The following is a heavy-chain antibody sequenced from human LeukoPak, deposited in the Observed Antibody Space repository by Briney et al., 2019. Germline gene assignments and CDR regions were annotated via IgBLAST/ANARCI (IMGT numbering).Heavy chain of an antibody. D-gene: IGHD2-21*01. J-gene: IGHJ4*02. CDR1: GGSISSSNW. Sequence: SGTLSLTCAVSGGSISSSNWWSWVRQPPGKGLEWIGSIYYSGSTYYNPSLKSRVTISVDTSKNQFSLKLSSVTAADTAVYYCARARGVIYWGQGTLVTVSS. V-gene: IGHV4-4*02. CDR2: IYYSGST. CDR3: ARARGVIY.